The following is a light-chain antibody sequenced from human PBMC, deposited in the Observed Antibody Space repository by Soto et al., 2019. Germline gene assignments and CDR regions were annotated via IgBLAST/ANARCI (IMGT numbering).Light chain of an antibody. CDR2: LAS. CDR3: MQALQAPNT. J-gene: IGKJ5*01. V-gene: IGKV2-28*01. Sequence: DMVMTQSPLSLPVTPGEPASISCRSSHSLLYSDGDNYLDWYVQRPGQSPQLLIYLASNRAPGVPDRFSGSGSGTDFKLRISRVEAEDVGLYYCMQALQAPNTLGQGTRLEI. CDR1: HSLLYSDGDNY.